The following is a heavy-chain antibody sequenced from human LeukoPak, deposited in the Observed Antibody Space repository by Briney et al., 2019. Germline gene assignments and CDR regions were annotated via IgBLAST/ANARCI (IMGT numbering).Heavy chain of an antibody. CDR2: IPYDGSNK. V-gene: IGHV3-30*02. J-gene: IGHJ4*02. D-gene: IGHD1-26*01. CDR3: AKDGDDSGSCLVY. CDR1: RFTFSSYG. Sequence: GGSLRLSCATSRFTFSSYGMHWVRQAPGKGLVWVAFIPYDGSNKYYADSVKGRFTISRDNSKNTLYLQMNSLRVEDTAVYYFAKDGDDSGSCLVYWGQGTLVTVSS.